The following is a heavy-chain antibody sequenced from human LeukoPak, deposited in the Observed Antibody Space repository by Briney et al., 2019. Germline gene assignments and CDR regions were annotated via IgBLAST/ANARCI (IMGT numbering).Heavy chain of an antibody. D-gene: IGHD4-23*01. V-gene: IGHV3-23*01. CDR1: GFTFFNYA. CDR2: ISNSGGST. J-gene: IGHJ4*02. Sequence: GGSLRLSCAASGFTFFNYAMSWVRQAPGKGLEWVSGISNSGGSTNYADSVKGRFPISRDNSRNTLYLQMNTLMAEDTAVYYCAKATIGTLITPGRLDYWGQGTLVTVSS. CDR3: AKATIGTLITPGRLDY.